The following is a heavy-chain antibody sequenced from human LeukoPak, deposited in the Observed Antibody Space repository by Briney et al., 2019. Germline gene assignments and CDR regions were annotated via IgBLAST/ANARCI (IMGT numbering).Heavy chain of an antibody. J-gene: IGHJ4*02. D-gene: IGHD3-22*01. CDR2: MYYSGST. CDR3: ARLKGGRYYDSSGYYFGWYFDY. V-gene: IGHV4-39*07. CDR1: NGSISSRSYY. Sequence: PSETLSLTCTVSNGSISSRSYYWGWIRQSPGKGLEWIGSMYYSGSTYYKRSLKSRVTISGDTSKNQFSLKLSSVTAADTAVYYCARLKGGRYYDSSGYYFGWYFDYWGQGTLVTVSS.